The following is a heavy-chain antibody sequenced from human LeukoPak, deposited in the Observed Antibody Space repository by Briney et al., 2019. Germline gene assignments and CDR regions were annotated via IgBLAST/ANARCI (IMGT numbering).Heavy chain of an antibody. CDR1: GFTFSSYS. CDR3: AREGSDFWSGYSKGYFDY. V-gene: IGHV3-48*01. CDR2: IGSSGSTR. Sequence: GGSLRLSCAVSGFTFSSYSMNWVRRAPGKGLEWVSYIGSSGSTRYYADSVKGRFTISRDNGKHSLYLQMNSLRAEDTAVYYCAREGSDFWSGYSKGYFDYWGQGTLVTVSS. D-gene: IGHD3-3*01. J-gene: IGHJ4*02.